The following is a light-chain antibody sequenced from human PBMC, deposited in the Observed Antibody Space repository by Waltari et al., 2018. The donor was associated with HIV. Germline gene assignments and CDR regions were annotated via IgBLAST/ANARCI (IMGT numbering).Light chain of an antibody. Sequence: QSVLTQPPSVSWAPGQRVTISCTGSSSNIGAGFEVHWYQQLPGTAPKLLVYDNTNRPSGVPDRFSGSKSGTSASLGITGLQSEDEADYYCQSYDSSLRGILFGGGTKLTVL. CDR1: SSNIGAGFE. CDR3: QSYDSSLRGIL. V-gene: IGLV1-40*01. J-gene: IGLJ2*01. CDR2: DNT.